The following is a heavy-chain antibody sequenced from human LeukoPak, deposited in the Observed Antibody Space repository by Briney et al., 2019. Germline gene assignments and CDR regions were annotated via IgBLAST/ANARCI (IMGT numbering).Heavy chain of an antibody. D-gene: IGHD6-19*01. Sequence: SVKVSCKASGGTFSSYAISWVRQAPGQGFEWMGGIIPIFGTANYAQKFQGRVTITADESTSTAYMELSSLRSEDTAVYYCASTPPSSGWYPFDYWGQGTLVTVSS. CDR3: ASTPPSSGWYPFDY. CDR1: GGTFSSYA. J-gene: IGHJ4*02. CDR2: IIPIFGTA. V-gene: IGHV1-69*13.